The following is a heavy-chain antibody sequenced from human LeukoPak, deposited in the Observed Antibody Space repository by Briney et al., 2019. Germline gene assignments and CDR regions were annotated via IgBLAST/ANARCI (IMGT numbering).Heavy chain of an antibody. CDR2: IYYSGST. Sequence: SETLSLTCTVSGGSVSSGSYYWSWIRQPPGKGLEWIGYIYYSGSTNYNPSLKSRVTISVDTSKNQFSLRLSSVTAADTAVYYCARTTTSVFGYGMDVWGQGTTVTVSS. V-gene: IGHV4-61*01. CDR1: GGSVSSGSYY. D-gene: IGHD3-10*02. CDR3: ARTTTSVFGYGMDV. J-gene: IGHJ6*02.